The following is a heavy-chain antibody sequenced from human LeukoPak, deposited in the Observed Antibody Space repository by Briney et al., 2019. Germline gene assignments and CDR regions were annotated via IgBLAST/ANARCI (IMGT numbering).Heavy chain of an antibody. CDR3: ARGGSYYGSGSYSTLNYYYYYMDV. J-gene: IGHJ6*03. V-gene: IGHV4-34*01. D-gene: IGHD3-10*01. Sequence: PAETLSLTCAVYCGSFSVCYWSWIRHPPGKGLEGMGEIKQSGSNNYTTSIKSRVSISVDTSKHQFSLKLRSVTAADTAVYYCARGGSYYGSGSYSTLNYYYYYMDVWGKGTTVTVSS. CDR2: IKQSGSN. CDR1: CGSFSVCY.